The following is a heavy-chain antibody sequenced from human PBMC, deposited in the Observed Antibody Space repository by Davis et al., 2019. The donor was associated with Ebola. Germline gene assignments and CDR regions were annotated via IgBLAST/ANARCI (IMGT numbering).Heavy chain of an antibody. Sequence: ASVKVSCKASGYTFTGYYMHWVRQAPGQGLEWMGWINPNSGGTNYAQKFQGWVTMTRDTSISTAYMELSRLRSDDTAVYYCARELVVYAQIVATMSYGMDVRGQGTTVTVSS. CDR2: INPNSGGT. CDR1: GYTFTGYY. V-gene: IGHV1-2*04. D-gene: IGHD2-8*02. J-gene: IGHJ6*02. CDR3: ARELVVYAQIVATMSYGMDV.